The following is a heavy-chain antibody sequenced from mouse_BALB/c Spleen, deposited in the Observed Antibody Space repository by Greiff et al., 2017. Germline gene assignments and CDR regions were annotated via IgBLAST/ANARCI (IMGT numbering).Heavy chain of an antibody. Sequence: QVQLQQSGAELARPGASVKLSCKASGYTFTSYWMQWVKQRPGQGLEWIGAIYPGDGDTRYTQKFKGKATLTADKSSSTAYMQLSSLASEDSAVYYCARPSRDGYYFAYWGQGTLVTVSA. CDR2: IYPGDGDT. D-gene: IGHD2-3*01. V-gene: IGHV1-87*01. CDR3: ARPSRDGYYFAY. CDR1: GYTFTSYW. J-gene: IGHJ3*01.